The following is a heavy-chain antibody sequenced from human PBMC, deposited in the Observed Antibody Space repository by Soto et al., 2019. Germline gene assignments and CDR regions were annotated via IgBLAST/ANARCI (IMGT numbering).Heavy chain of an antibody. V-gene: IGHV6-1*01. J-gene: IGHJ4*02. D-gene: IGHD6-13*01. CDR3: ARYGSSSWYPLGYFDY. Sequence: PSQTLSLTCAISGDSVSSNSAAWNWIRQSPSRGLEWLGRTYYRSKWYNDYAVSVKSRITINPDTSKNQFSLQLNSVTPEDTAVYYCARYGSSSWYPLGYFDYWGQGTLVTVSS. CDR1: GDSVSSNSAA. CDR2: TYYRSKWYN.